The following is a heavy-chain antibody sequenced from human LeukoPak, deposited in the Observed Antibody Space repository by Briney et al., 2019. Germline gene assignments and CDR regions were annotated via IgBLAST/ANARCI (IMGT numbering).Heavy chain of an antibody. Sequence: SVEVSCKASGGTFSSYAISWVRQAPGQGLEWMGRIIPILGIANYAQKFQGRVTITADKSTSTAYMELSSLRSEDTAVYYCARETYCGGDCYSELWFDPWGQGTLVTVSS. J-gene: IGHJ5*02. CDR3: ARETYCGGDCYSELWFDP. V-gene: IGHV1-69*04. CDR1: GGTFSSYA. CDR2: IIPILGIA. D-gene: IGHD2-21*02.